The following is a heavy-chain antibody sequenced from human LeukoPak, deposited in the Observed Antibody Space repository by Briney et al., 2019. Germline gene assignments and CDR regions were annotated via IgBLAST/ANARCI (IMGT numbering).Heavy chain of an antibody. V-gene: IGHV3-30*18. J-gene: IGHJ3*02. CDR3: AKDLGWELGLDI. D-gene: IGHD1-26*01. CDR2: ISYDGSNK. Sequence: PGRSLRLSCAASGFTFSSYGMHWVRQAPGKGLEWVAVISYDGSNKYYADSVKGRFTISRDNSKNTLYLQMNSLRAEDTAVYYCAKDLGWELGLDIWGQGTMVTVSS. CDR1: GFTFSSYG.